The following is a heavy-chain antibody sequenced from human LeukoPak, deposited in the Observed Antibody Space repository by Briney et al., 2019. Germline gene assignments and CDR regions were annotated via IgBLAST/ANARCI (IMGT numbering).Heavy chain of an antibody. Sequence: SETLSLTCTVSGDSITSYYWSWIRQPPGKGLECIGCVYTSESTNYNPSLKSRVAISIDTSKNQFSLKLTSVTAAATAVYYCARHGMSGSYTYWGQGTLVTVSS. CDR1: GDSITSYY. CDR3: ARHGMSGSYTY. V-gene: IGHV4-4*09. J-gene: IGHJ4*02. CDR2: VYTSEST. D-gene: IGHD1-26*01.